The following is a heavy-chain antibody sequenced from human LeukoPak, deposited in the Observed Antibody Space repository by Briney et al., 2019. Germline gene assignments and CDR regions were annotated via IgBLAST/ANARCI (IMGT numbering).Heavy chain of an antibody. V-gene: IGHV3-53*01. J-gene: IGHJ4*02. CDR2: IYCGGST. Sequence: GGSLRLSCAASGFTVSSNYMSWVRQAPGKGLEWVSVIYCGGSTYYADSVKGRFTISRDNSKNTLYLQMNSLRAEDTAVYYCARDQGGGGLYYDNPPFYWGQGTLVTVSS. CDR3: ARDQGGGGLYYDNPPFY. D-gene: IGHD3-22*01. CDR1: GFTVSSNY.